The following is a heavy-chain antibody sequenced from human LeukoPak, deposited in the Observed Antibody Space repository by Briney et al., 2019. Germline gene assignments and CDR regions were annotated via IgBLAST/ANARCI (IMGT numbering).Heavy chain of an antibody. CDR2: ISGSGGST. J-gene: IGHJ6*02. CDR3: AKAEGIWFGELLSPDYYYYGMDV. D-gene: IGHD3-10*01. Sequence: QPGGSLRLSCAASGFTFSSYAMSWVRQAPGKGLEWVSAISGSGGSTYYADSVKGRFTISRDNSKNTLYLQMNSLRAEDTAVYYCAKAEGIWFGELLSPDYYYYGMDVWGQGTTVTVSS. CDR1: GFTFSSYA. V-gene: IGHV3-23*01.